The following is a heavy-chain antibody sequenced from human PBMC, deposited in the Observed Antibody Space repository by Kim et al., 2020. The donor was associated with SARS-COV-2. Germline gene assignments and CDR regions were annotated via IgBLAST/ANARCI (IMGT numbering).Heavy chain of an antibody. V-gene: IGHV4-39*01. CDR3: ARRRGYSSSWQNWYFDL. CDR2: IYYSGST. Sequence: SETLSLTCTVSGGSISSSSYYWGWIRQPPGKGMEWIGSIYYSGSTYYNPSLKSRVTISVDTSKNQFSLKLSSVTAADTAVYYCARRRGYSSSWQNWYFDLWGRGTLVTVSS. D-gene: IGHD6-13*01. CDR1: GGSISSSSYY. J-gene: IGHJ2*01.